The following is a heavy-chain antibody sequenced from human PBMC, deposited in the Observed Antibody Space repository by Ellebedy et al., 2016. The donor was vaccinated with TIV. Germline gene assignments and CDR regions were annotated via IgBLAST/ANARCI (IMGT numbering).Heavy chain of an antibody. CDR2: VYHSGST. J-gene: IGHJ4*02. CDR3: ARAFTERLGGLTTHWVLDY. CDR1: GVSISNNY. V-gene: IGHV4-59*01. D-gene: IGHD4-11*01. Sequence: SETLSLTCTVSGVSISNNYWSWIRRPPGKGLEWIGYVYHSGSTNYNPSLKSRVTMLVDTSKNQFSLKLNSVTAADTAVYYCARAFTERLGGLTTHWVLDYWGQGTLVTASS.